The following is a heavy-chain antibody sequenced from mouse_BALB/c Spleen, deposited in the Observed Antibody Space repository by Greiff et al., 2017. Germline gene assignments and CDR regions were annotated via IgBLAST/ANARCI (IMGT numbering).Heavy chain of an antibody. D-gene: IGHD2-4*01. CDR2: ISSGGST. Sequence: EVKVVESGGGLVKPGGSLKLSCAASGFTFSSYAMSWVRQTPEKRLEWVASISSGGSTYYPDSVKGRFTISRDNARNILYLQMSSLRSEDTAMYYCARRDYEAMDYWGQGTSVTVSS. CDR1: GFTFSSYA. V-gene: IGHV5-6-5*01. J-gene: IGHJ4*01. CDR3: ARRDYEAMDY.